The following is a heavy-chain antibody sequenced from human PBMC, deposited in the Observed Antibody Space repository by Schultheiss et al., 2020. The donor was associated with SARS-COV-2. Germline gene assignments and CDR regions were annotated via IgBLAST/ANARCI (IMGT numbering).Heavy chain of an antibody. V-gene: IGHV3-21*01. D-gene: IGHD6-6*01. CDR1: GFTFSSYS. CDR2: ISSSSSYI. Sequence: GESLKISCAAPGFTFSSYSMNWVRQAPGKGLEWVSSISSSSSYIYYADSVKGRFTISRDNAKNSLYLQMNSLRAEDTAVYYCARGLDFPPYYYYYMDVWGKGTTVTVSS. J-gene: IGHJ6*03. CDR3: ARGLDFPPYYYYYMDV.